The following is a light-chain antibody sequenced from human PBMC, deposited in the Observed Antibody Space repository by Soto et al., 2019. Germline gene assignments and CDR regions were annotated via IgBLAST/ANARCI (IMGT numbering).Light chain of an antibody. Sequence: DIQMTQSPSSLSASVGDRVTITCRASQTVRSYLNWYQQKPGKAPILLIHGASSLRSGVPSRFSGSGSGKDFTLTIASLQPDDFATYYCQQSYSTPQTFGQGTKVEIE. V-gene: IGKV1-39*01. CDR1: QTVRSY. CDR3: QQSYSTPQT. CDR2: GAS. J-gene: IGKJ1*01.